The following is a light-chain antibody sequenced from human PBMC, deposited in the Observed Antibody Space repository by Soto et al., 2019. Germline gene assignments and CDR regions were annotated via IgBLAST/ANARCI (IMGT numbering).Light chain of an antibody. CDR1: QNIYTY. V-gene: IGKV1-39*01. CDR3: QQSYSNILS. Sequence: DIQLTQSPSSLSASVGDRVTISCRASQNIYTYVIWYQLKPGKAPKLLIFASSTLQSGVPSRFSGSGSGADFSLTISSLQPEDFATYYCQQSYSNILSFDGGTRVEL. J-gene: IGKJ4*01. CDR2: ASS.